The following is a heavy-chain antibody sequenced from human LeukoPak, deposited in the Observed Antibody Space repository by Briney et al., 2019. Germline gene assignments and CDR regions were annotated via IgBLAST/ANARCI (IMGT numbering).Heavy chain of an antibody. CDR2: IIPILGTA. CDR1: GGTFSSYA. CDR3: ARDNPVNSQTGTSHFDY. Sequence: GASVKVSCKASGGTFSSYAISWVRQAPGQGLEWMGGIIPILGTANYAQKFQGRVTITADESTSTAYMELSSLRSEDTAVYYCARDNPVNSQTGTSHFDYWGQGTLVTVSS. J-gene: IGHJ4*02. V-gene: IGHV1-69*01. D-gene: IGHD1-1*01.